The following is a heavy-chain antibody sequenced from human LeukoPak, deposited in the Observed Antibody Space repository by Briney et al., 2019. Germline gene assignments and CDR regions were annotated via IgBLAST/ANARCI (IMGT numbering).Heavy chain of an antibody. V-gene: IGHV4-39*01. CDR1: GGSISSSSYY. CDR3: ARGLDYGDYVGY. J-gene: IGHJ4*02. CDR2: IYYSGST. Sequence: KPSETLSLTCTVSGGSISSSSYYWGWIRQPPGKGLEWIGSIYYSGSTHYNPSLKSRVTISVDTSKNQFSLKLSSVTAADTAVYYCARGLDYGDYVGYWGQGTLVTVSS. D-gene: IGHD4-17*01.